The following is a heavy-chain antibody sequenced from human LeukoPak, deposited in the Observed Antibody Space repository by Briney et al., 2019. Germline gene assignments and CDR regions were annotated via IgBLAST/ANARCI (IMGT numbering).Heavy chain of an antibody. CDR2: INPPNGGT. CDR1: GYTFTGYY. J-gene: IGHJ4*02. Sequence: GASVKVSCKASGYTFTGYYMHWVRQAPGQGLEWVGWINPPNGGTNYAQKFQDRVTMTRDTSMNTGYMELSRLISDDTAVYYCARGKFGGIIVYFDYWGQGTLVTVSS. CDR3: ARGKFGGIIVYFDY. D-gene: IGHD3-16*02. V-gene: IGHV1-2*02.